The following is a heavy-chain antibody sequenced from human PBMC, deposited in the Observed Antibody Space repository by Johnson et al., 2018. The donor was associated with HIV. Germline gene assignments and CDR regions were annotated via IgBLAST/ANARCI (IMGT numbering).Heavy chain of an antibody. Sequence: QMQLVESGGGVVQPGGSLRLSCAASGFTFSSYGMHWVRQAPGKGLDWVTVISYDGSNKYYADSVKGRFTISRDNSKNTLHLQMNSLRAEDTALYYCAKGGGQQLAHAFDIWGQGTMVTVSS. CDR3: AKGGGQQLAHAFDI. J-gene: IGHJ3*02. V-gene: IGHV3-30*19. D-gene: IGHD6-13*01. CDR2: ISYDGSNK. CDR1: GFTFSSYG.